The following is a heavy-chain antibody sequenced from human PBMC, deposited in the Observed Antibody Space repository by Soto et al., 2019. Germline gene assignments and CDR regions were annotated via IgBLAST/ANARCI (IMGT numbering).Heavy chain of an antibody. CDR2: ISSSGYI. V-gene: IGHV3-21*01. CDR3: ARDCSGGSCYPGMDV. Sequence: VVSLRLSCAASGFNFNSYTINWVRQAPGKRLEWLSSISSSGYIFFTDSVRGRFTISRDNAKNSVYLQINSLRDEDTAVYFCARDCSGGSCYPGMDVWGQGTTVTVSS. CDR1: GFNFNSYT. J-gene: IGHJ6*02. D-gene: IGHD2-15*01.